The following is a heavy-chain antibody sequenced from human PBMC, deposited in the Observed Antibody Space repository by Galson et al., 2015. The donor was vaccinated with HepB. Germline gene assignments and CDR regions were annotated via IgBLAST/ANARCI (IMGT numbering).Heavy chain of an antibody. CDR2: IWYDGTNT. D-gene: IGHD3-22*01. J-gene: IGHJ4*02. CDR3: ARDADYDDGSGQGYLDY. CDR1: GFMFGSYG. Sequence: SLRLSCAASGFMFGSYGMNWVRQPPGTGPEWVAVIWYDGTNTDYIDSVKGRFTISRDNTENTLFLEMNSLTVEDTAVYYCARDADYDDGSGQGYLDYWGQGTLVTVSS. V-gene: IGHV3-33*08.